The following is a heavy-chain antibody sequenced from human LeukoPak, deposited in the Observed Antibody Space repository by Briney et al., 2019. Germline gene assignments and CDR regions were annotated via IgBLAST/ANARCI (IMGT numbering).Heavy chain of an antibody. J-gene: IGHJ4*02. CDR3: ARDMYYYDSSGLFDY. Sequence: GGSLRLSCAASGFTFSSYWIHWVRQAPGKGLVWVSRINSDGSSTSYADSVKGRFTISRDNAKNTLYLQMNSLRAEDTAVYYCARDMYYYDSSGLFDYWGQGTLVTVSS. CDR1: GFTFSSYW. V-gene: IGHV3-74*01. D-gene: IGHD3-22*01. CDR2: INSDGSST.